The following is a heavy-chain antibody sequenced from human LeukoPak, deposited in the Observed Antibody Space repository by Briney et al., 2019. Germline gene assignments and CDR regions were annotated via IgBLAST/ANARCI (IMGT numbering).Heavy chain of an antibody. Sequence: KSSETLSLTCTVSGGSISSYYWSWIRQPAGKGLEWIGRIYTSGSTNYNPSLKSRVTMSVDTSKNQFSLKLSSVTAADTAVYYCARGLSEALLGAFDIWGQGTMVTVSS. D-gene: IGHD2-8*02. V-gene: IGHV4-4*07. J-gene: IGHJ3*02. CDR3: ARGLSEALLGAFDI. CDR2: IYTSGST. CDR1: GGSISSYY.